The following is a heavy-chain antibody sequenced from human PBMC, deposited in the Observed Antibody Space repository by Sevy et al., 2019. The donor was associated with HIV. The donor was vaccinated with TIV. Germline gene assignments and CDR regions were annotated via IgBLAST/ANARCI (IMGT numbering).Heavy chain of an antibody. J-gene: IGHJ4*02. CDR1: GFAFYEYS. D-gene: IGHD2-8*01. V-gene: IGHV3-23*01. CDR3: AREGCSRPHDY. CDR2: LSFGCGKI. Sequence: GGSLRLSCAASGFAFYEYSMSWIRQAPGKGLEWVATLSFGCGKINYADSVKGRFTISRDNSKNSFYLQMDNLRVEGTALYYCAREGCSRPHDYWGQGTRVTVSS.